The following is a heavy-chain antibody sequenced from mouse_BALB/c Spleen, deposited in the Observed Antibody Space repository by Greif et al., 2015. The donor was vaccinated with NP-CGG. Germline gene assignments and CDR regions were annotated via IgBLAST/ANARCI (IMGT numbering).Heavy chain of an antibody. CDR2: IYPGSGNT. CDR1: GYTFTDYY. V-gene: IGHV1-84*02. Sequence: QVQLQQSGPELVKPGASVKISCRASGYTFTDYYINWVKQKPGQGLVWIGWIYPGSGNTKYNEKFKGKATLTVDTSSSTAYMQLSSLTSEDTAVYFCARRTETEAMDYWGQGTSVTVSS. J-gene: IGHJ4*01. CDR3: ARRTETEAMDY.